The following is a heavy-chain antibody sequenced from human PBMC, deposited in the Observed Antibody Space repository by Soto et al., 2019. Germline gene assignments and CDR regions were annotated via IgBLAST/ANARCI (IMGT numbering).Heavy chain of an antibody. V-gene: IGHV5-10-1*01. CDR1: GYSFTSYW. CDR2: IDPSDSYT. Sequence: PGESLKISCKGSGYSFTSYWISWVRQMPGKGPEWMGRIDPSDSYTNYSPSFQGHVTISADKSISTAYLQWSSLKASDTAMYYCAGQYYHDSSGHYQPAYYYYYAMEVWGQGTTVTV. D-gene: IGHD3-22*01. J-gene: IGHJ6*02. CDR3: AGQYYHDSSGHYQPAYYYYYAMEV.